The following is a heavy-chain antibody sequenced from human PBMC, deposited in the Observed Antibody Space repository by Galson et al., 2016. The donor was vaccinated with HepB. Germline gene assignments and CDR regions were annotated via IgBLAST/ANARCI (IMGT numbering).Heavy chain of an antibody. V-gene: IGHV3-30*04. CDR3: ARDSPLDVLRFLEWFSPYGMDV. D-gene: IGHD3-3*01. J-gene: IGHJ6*02. CDR1: GFTFSRYS. Sequence: SLRLSCAASGFTFSRYSMHWVRQAPGKGLEWVAVISYDGSNKDYADSVKGRFTISRDNSKNMLYLQMNSLRAEDTAVYYCARDSPLDVLRFLEWFSPYGMDVWGQGTLVTVSS. CDR2: ISYDGSNK.